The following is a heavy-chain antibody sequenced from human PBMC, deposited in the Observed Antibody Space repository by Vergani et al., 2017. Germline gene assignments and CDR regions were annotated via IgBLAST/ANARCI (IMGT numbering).Heavy chain of an antibody. CDR1: GGSITSGSFY. D-gene: IGHD3-10*01. J-gene: IGHJ5*02. CDR3: ARDSXTSELRGVYWFDT. Sequence: QVQLHESGPGLVKPSQTLALTCTVPGGSITSGSFYGSWIRQPPGKGLEGIGRIHSSGTTNYNPSLKSRVTLSVDTSKNQLSLRMTSVTAADTAVYYCARDSXTSELRGVYWFDTWGQGTLVSVSS. V-gene: IGHV4-61*02. CDR2: IHSSGTT.